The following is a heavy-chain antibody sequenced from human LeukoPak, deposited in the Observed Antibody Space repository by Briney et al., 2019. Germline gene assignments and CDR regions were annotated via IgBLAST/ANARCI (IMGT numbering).Heavy chain of an antibody. CDR3: ARDLGQYYDTSDNWFDP. D-gene: IGHD3-22*01. J-gene: IGHJ5*02. CDR2: IYNDGSST. V-gene: IGHV3-74*01. Sequence: GGSLRLSCAASRFTFSNYWMHWVRQAPGKGLVWVSRIYNDGSSTSYADSVKGRFTISRDNAKNTLNLQMNSLRAEDTAVYYCARDLGQYYDTSDNWFDPWGQGTLVTVSS. CDR1: RFTFSNYW.